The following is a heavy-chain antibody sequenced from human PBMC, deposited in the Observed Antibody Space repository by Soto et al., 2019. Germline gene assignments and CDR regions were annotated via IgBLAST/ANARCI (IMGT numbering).Heavy chain of an antibody. CDR3: GRVIPTYYMDV. CDR1: GGSFSGYY. CDR2: INHSGST. V-gene: IGHV4-34*01. J-gene: IGHJ6*03. Sequence: SETLSLTCAVYGGSFSGYYWSWIRQPPGKGLEWIGEINHSGSTNYNPSLKSRVTISVDTSKNQFSLKLSSVTAADTAVYYCGRVIPTYYMDVWGKGTTVTVSS.